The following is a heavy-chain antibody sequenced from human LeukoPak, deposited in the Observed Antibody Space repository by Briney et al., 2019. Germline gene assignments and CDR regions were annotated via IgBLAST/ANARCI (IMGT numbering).Heavy chain of an antibody. CDR2: ISSSSSYI. Sequence: PGGSLRLSCAASGFTFSSYSMNWVRQAPGKGLEWVSSISSSSSYIYYADSVKGRFTISRDNSKNTLYLQMNSLRAEDTAVYYCARAEAYYDSSGYYDWGQGTLVTVSS. V-gene: IGHV3-21*04. CDR1: GFTFSSYS. CDR3: ARAEAYYDSSGYYD. D-gene: IGHD3-22*01. J-gene: IGHJ4*02.